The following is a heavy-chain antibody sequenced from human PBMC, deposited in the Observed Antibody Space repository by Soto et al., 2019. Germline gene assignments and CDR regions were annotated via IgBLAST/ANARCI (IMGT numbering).Heavy chain of an antibody. J-gene: IGHJ4*02. V-gene: IGHV1-18*01. D-gene: IGHD3-9*01. CDR3: ARDGLYYDILTGYHHPFDY. CDR2: ISAYNGNT. Sequence: GASVKVSCKASGYTFTSYGISWVRQAPGQGLEWMGWISAYNGNTNYAQKLQGRVTMTTDTSTSTAYMELRSLRSDDTAVYYCARDGLYYDILTGYHHPFDYWGQGTLVTVSS. CDR1: GYTFTSYG.